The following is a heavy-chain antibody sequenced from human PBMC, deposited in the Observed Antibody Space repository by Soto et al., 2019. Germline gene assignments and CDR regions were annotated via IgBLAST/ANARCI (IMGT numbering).Heavy chain of an antibody. V-gene: IGHV1-18*01. Sequence: ASVTVSCKASGYTFTSYGISWVRQAPGQGLEWMGWISAYNGNTNYAQKLQGRVTMTTDTSTSTAYMELRSLRSDDTAVYYCARDIVVVVAATGHDAFDIWGQGTMVTVSS. CDR3: ARDIVVVVAATGHDAFDI. CDR1: GYTFTSYG. J-gene: IGHJ3*02. D-gene: IGHD2-15*01. CDR2: ISAYNGNT.